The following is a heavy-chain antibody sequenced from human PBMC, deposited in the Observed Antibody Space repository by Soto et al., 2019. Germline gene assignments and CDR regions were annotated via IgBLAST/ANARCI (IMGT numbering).Heavy chain of an antibody. CDR1: GDSTINSY. CDR3: ARRDTWQLVDL. V-gene: IGHV4-59*13. D-gene: IGHD6-6*01. Sequence: SETLSLTCTVSGDSTINSYWSWIRQAPGKGPEWLGYLSYNGGTNHNPSLQGRATMPVDTSQNRFSLNLNSVTAADTAVYYCARRDTWQLVDLWGQGILVTVSS. CDR2: LSYNGGT. J-gene: IGHJ5*02.